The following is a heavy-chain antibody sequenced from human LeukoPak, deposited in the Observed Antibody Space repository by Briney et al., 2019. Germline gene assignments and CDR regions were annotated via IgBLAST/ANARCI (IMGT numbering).Heavy chain of an antibody. D-gene: IGHD2-2*01. V-gene: IGHV4-38-2*02. CDR2: IWHSGST. J-gene: IGHJ6*02. CDR3: ARVPDCSSTTGCYSGGYAMDV. Sequence: PSETLSLTCTVSGYSISSGYYWGWIRQPPGKGLEWIGSIWHSGSTYYNPSLKSRVTISVDTSKNQFSLKMRSVTAADTAFYYCARVPDCSSTTGCYSGGYAMDVWGQGTTVTVSS. CDR1: GYSISSGYY.